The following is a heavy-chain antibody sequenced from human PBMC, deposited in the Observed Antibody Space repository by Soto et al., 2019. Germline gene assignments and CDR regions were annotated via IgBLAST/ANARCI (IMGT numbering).Heavy chain of an antibody. D-gene: IGHD3-10*01. J-gene: IGHJ5*02. CDR1: GFTFSSYG. V-gene: IGHV3-30*18. CDR2: ISYDGSNK. CDR3: AKGGSYYYGSGSYHWFDP. Sequence: QVQLVESGGGVVQPGRSLRLSCAASGFTFSSYGMHWVRQAPGKGLEWVAVISYDGSNKYYADSVKGRFTTSRDNSKNTLYLQMNSLRAEDTAVYYCAKGGSYYYGSGSYHWFDPWGQGTLVTVSS.